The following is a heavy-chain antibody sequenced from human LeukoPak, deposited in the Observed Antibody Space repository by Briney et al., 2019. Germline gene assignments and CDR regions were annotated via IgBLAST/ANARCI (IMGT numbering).Heavy chain of an antibody. CDR2: SSAYNGNT. Sequence: GAPLRVSCKASGYTFTPSGISWVGQAPGHGLEWMARSSAYNGNTNYAQDLQGIATMTTDTSTSTAYMELRSLRSDDTAVYYCARSRTAAGSFDDWGQGTLVTVSS. CDR3: ARSRTAAGSFDD. J-gene: IGHJ4*02. V-gene: IGHV1-18*01. D-gene: IGHD6-13*01. CDR1: GYTFTPSG.